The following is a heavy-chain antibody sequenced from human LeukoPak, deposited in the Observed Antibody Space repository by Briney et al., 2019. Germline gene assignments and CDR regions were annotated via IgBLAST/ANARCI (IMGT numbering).Heavy chain of an antibody. J-gene: IGHJ6*02. CDR1: GYTFATCD. CDR3: ARGSFRSSTKILYGMDV. V-gene: IGHV1-2*04. D-gene: IGHD2-2*01. Sequence: ASVKVSCKASGYTFATCDINWVRQATGQGLEWMGWINPNSGGTNYAQKFQGWVTMTRDTSISTAYMELSRLRSDDTAVYYCARGSFRSSTKILYGMDVWGQGTTVTVSS. CDR2: INPNSGGT.